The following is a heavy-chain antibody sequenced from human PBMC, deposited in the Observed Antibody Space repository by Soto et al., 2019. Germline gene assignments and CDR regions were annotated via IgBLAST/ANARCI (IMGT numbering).Heavy chain of an antibody. D-gene: IGHD4-17*01. CDR2: VNPNSGGT. CDR1: GYTFTGYY. Sequence: ASVKVSCKASGYTFTGYYMHWVRQAPGQGLEWMGWVNPNSGGTNYAQKFQGWVTMTRDTSISTAYMELSRLRSDDTAVYYCARDRSHYGDYVSYGMDVWGQGTTVTVSS. V-gene: IGHV1-2*04. CDR3: ARDRSHYGDYVSYGMDV. J-gene: IGHJ6*02.